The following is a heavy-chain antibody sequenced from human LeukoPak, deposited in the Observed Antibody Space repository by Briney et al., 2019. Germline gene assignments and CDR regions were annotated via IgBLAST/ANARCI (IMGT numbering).Heavy chain of an antibody. CDR3: AXXTXVTYGLDY. D-gene: IGHD4-23*01. CDR1: GFTFSSYA. Sequence: GGSLRLSCAASGFTFSSYAMSWVRQAPGKGLEWVSAISGSGGSTYYADSVKGRFTISRDNSKNTPYLQMNSLRAEDTAVYYCAXXTXVTYGLDYWGQGTLVTVSS. CDR2: ISGSGGST. J-gene: IGHJ4*02. V-gene: IGHV3-23*01.